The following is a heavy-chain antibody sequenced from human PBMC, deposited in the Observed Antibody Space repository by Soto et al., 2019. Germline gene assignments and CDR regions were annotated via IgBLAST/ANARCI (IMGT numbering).Heavy chain of an antibody. J-gene: IGHJ5*02. CDR1: GFSFSSYA. CDR2: ISHDGINK. D-gene: IGHD6-19*01. CDR3: ARDMYSSDYFVKWFEP. Sequence: QVRLVESGGGVVQPGRSLRLSCTASGFSFSSYAMYWFRQPPGKGLEWVAVISHDGINKHYADSVKGRVTVSRDNSNPSLDLQLNSLRGEDTAMYYCARDMYSSDYFVKWFEPWGQGTLGTVSS. V-gene: IGHV3-30-3*01.